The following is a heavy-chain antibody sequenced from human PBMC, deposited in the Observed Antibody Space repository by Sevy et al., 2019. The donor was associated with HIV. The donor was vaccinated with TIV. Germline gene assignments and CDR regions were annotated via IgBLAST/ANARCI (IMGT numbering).Heavy chain of an antibody. J-gene: IGHJ4*02. V-gene: IGHV1-18*01. Sequence: ASVKVSCKASGYTFTSYGISWVRQAPGQGLEWMGWISAYNGNTNYAQKLQGRVTMTTDTSTSTAYMELRSLRSDDTVVYYCARSRLPMTTVPKGDFDYWGQGTLVTVSS. D-gene: IGHD4-17*01. CDR2: ISAYNGNT. CDR3: ARSRLPMTTVPKGDFDY. CDR1: GYTFTSYG.